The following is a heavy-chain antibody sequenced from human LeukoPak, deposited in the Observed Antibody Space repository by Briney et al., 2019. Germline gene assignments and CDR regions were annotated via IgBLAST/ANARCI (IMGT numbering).Heavy chain of an antibody. J-gene: IGHJ4*02. CDR1: GFTFSSYG. D-gene: IGHD2-2*01. V-gene: IGHV3-33*01. CDR2: IWYDGSNK. Sequence: PGGSLRLSCAASGFTFSSYGTHWVRQAPGKGLEWVAVIWYDGSNKYYADSVKGRFTISRDNSKNTLYLQMNSLRAEDTAVYYCARGCSGTSCYVFDYWGQGTLVTVSS. CDR3: ARGCSGTSCYVFDY.